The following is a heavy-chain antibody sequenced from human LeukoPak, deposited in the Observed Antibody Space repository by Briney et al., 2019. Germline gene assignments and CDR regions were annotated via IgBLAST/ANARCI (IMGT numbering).Heavy chain of an antibody. CDR1: GYSFTSYW. D-gene: IGHD2-15*01. V-gene: IGHV5-51*01. Sequence: GESLKISCKGSGYSFTSYWISWVRQMPGKGLEWMGVIYPGDSDTRYSPSFQGQVTISADKSISTAYLQWSSLKASDTAMYYCARLKGYCSGGSCDAFDIWGQGTMVTVSS. J-gene: IGHJ3*02. CDR3: ARLKGYCSGGSCDAFDI. CDR2: IYPGDSDT.